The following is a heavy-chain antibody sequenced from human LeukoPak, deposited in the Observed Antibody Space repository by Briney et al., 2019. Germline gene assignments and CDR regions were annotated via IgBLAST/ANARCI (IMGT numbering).Heavy chain of an antibody. CDR2: IYYGGST. CDR1: GGSISSYY. Sequence: SETLSLACTVSGGSISSYYWSWIRQPPGKGLEWIGYIYYGGSTNYNPSLKSRVTISVDTSKNQFSLKLSSVTAADTAVYYCARHSTASGYLNYFDYWGQGTLVTVSS. CDR3: ARHSTASGYLNYFDY. V-gene: IGHV4-59*08. D-gene: IGHD1-1*01. J-gene: IGHJ4*02.